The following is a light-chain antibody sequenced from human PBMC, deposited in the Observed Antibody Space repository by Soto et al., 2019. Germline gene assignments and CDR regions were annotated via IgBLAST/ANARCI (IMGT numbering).Light chain of an antibody. Sequence: NFMLPQPHSVSESPGTTVTLSCSASGGNIASNYVQWYQQRPGSVPTTVIYEDNRRPSGVPDRFSGSVDSSSNSASLTISGLKTEDEADYYCQSYDTVWVFGGGTKQTVL. CDR3: QSYDTVWV. CDR2: EDN. CDR1: GGNIASNY. J-gene: IGLJ3*02. V-gene: IGLV6-57*02.